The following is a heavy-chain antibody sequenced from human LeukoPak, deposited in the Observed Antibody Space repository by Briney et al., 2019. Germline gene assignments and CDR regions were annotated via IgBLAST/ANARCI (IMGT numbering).Heavy chain of an antibody. V-gene: IGHV4-30-4*01. CDR2: IYYSGSI. CDR3: ARELADTAMVPEYFDY. CDR1: GGSISSGEYY. D-gene: IGHD5-18*01. J-gene: IGHJ4*02. Sequence: SETLSLTCTVSGGSISSGEYYWSWIRHPPGKGLEWIGYIYYSGSIYYNPSLKRRVTISVDMSKNKFSLKLRPVTAADTAVYYCARELADTAMVPEYFDYWGQGTLVTVSS.